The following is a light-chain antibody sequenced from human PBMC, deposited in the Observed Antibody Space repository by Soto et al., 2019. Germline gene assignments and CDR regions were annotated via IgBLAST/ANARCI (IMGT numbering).Light chain of an antibody. J-gene: IGLJ1*01. CDR3: NSYAGGNTFV. V-gene: IGLV2-8*01. CDR1: TSDVGGYEY. Sequence: QSALTQPPSASGSLGQSVTISCTGTTSDVGGYEYVSWYQQHPGKAPKVLLYEVDKRPSGVPDRFSGSKSGNMASLTVSGLQGEDEAEYYCNSYAGGNTFVFGSGTKVTVL. CDR2: EVD.